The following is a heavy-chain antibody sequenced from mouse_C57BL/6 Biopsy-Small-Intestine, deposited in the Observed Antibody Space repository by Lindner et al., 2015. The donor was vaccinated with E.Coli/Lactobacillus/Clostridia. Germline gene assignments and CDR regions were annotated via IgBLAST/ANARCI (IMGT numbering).Heavy chain of an antibody. D-gene: IGHD2-3*01. J-gene: IGHJ3*01. V-gene: IGHV1-82*01. CDR3: ARSDGYYPFAY. Sequence: VQLQESGAELVKPGASVKISCKASGYAFSSYWMNWVKQRPGKGLEWIGRIYPGDGDTNYNGKFKGKATLTADKSSSTAYMQLSSLTSEDSAVYFCARSDGYYPFAYWGQGTLVTVSA. CDR2: IYPGDGDT. CDR1: GYAFSSYW.